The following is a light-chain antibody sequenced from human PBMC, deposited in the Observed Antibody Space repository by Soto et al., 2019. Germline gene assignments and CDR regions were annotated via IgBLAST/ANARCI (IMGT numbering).Light chain of an antibody. CDR3: SSYTTSSTVV. CDR2: EVS. V-gene: IGLV2-14*01. J-gene: IGLJ2*01. Sequence: QSALTQPASVCGSPGQSITISCTGTSSDVGAYGYVSWYQQHPGKAPKLMIYEVSYRPSGVSNRFSGSKSGNAASLTISGLQAEDEADYYCSSYTTSSTVVFGGGTKLTVL. CDR1: SSDVGAYGY.